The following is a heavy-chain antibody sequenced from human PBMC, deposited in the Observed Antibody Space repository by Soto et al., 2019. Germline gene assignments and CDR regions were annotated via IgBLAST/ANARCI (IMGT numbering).Heavy chain of an antibody. Sequence: HITLKESGPTLVKPTQTLTLTCIFSGFSFSADGVGVGWIRQPPGKTLEWLALIYWDDDTRYRPSLKSRLTITKYSXKXKMVLTMTNMDPLDTATYYCAHAFGGTSWPNDAFDVWGQGTVVTVSS. CDR3: AHAFGGTSWPNDAFDV. V-gene: IGHV2-5*02. D-gene: IGHD3-16*01. J-gene: IGHJ3*01. CDR2: IYWDDDT. CDR1: GFSFSADGVG.